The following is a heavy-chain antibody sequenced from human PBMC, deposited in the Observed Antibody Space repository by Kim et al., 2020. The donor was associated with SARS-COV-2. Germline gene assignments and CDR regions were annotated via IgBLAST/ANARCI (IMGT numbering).Heavy chain of an antibody. CDR3: ARARISDYYYGSGSYYNGAFDI. CDR2: ISAYNGNT. D-gene: IGHD3-10*01. V-gene: IGHV1-18*01. J-gene: IGHJ3*02. Sequence: ASVKVSCKASGYTFTSYGISWVRQAPGQGLEWMGWISAYNGNTNYAQKLQGRVTMTTDTSTSTAYMELRSLRSDDTAVYYCARARISDYYYGSGSYYNGAFDIWGQATMVTVSS. CDR1: GYTFTSYG.